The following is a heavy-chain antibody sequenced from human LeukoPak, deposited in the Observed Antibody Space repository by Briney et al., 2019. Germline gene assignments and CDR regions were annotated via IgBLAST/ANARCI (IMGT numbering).Heavy chain of an antibody. V-gene: IGHV4-34*01. CDR1: GGSFSGYY. CDR3: AREYCSSTSCQGAYYFDY. Sequence: SETLSLTCAVYGGSFSGYYWSWIRQPPGKGLEYIGDINHSGSTNYNPSLKSRVTISVDTSKNQFSLKLSSVTAADTAVYYCAREYCSSTSCQGAYYFDYWGQGTLVT. D-gene: IGHD2-2*01. J-gene: IGHJ4*02. CDR2: INHSGST.